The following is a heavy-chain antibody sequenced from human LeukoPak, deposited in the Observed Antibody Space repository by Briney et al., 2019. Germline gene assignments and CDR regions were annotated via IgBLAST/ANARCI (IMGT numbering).Heavy chain of an antibody. CDR1: GFTFSDFF. Sequence: GGSLRLSCAASGFTFSDFFMAWIRQLPAEGLEWIGHITNTGSTVYYGDSVRGRFTMSRDNAKNSLYLHMTSLRVEDTAVYYCARNMKFYIGSYYMMCDDAFDIWGQGIAVFVSS. V-gene: IGHV3-11*04. CDR2: ITNTGSTV. D-gene: IGHD1-26*01. CDR3: ARNMKFYIGSYYMMCDDAFDI. J-gene: IGHJ3*02.